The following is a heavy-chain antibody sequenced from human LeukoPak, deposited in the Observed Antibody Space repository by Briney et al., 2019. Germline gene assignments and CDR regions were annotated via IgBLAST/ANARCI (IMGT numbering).Heavy chain of an antibody. CDR1: GFTVSSNY. CDR3: ASPPDYDSSGYYLDY. J-gene: IGHJ4*02. V-gene: IGHV3-53*01. Sequence: GGSLRLSCAASGFTVSSNYMSWVRQALGKGLEWVSVIYSGGSTYYADSVKGRFTISRDNSKNTLYLQMNSLRAEDTAVYYCASPPDYDSSGYYLDYWGQGTLVTVSS. D-gene: IGHD3-22*01. CDR2: IYSGGST.